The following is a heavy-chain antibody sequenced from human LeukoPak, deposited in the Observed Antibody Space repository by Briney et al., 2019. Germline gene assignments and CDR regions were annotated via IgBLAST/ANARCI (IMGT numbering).Heavy chain of an antibody. V-gene: IGHV3-11*04. Sequence: GGSLRLSCAASGFTFSDYYMSWIRQAPGKGLEWVSYISSGSSSRYYADSVKGRFTISRDNAKNSLYLQMNSLRAEDTAVYYCARDGAGGSYDYWGQGTLVTVSS. CDR2: ISSGSSSR. J-gene: IGHJ4*02. D-gene: IGHD3-16*01. CDR1: GFTFSDYY. CDR3: ARDGAGGSYDY.